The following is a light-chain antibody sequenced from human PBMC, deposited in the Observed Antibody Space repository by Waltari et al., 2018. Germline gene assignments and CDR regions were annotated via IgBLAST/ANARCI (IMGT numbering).Light chain of an antibody. CDR3: QTGGHGTWV. CDR2: VNSDGSH. Sequence: QLVVTQSPSASASLGASVKLTCTLSSGHSSNVIAWLQQHPERGPRYLMKVNSDGSHSRGAEIPDRFSGSSSGAERYLPISNLQSEDEADYYCQTGGHGTWVFGGGTKLTVL. CDR1: SGHSSNV. J-gene: IGLJ3*02. V-gene: IGLV4-69*01.